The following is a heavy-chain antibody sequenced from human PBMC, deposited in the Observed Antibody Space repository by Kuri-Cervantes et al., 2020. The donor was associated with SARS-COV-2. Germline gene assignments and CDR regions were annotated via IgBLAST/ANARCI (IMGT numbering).Heavy chain of an antibody. V-gene: IGHV3-66*02. CDR3: ARQSGQYQPLDPYYYYYHMDV. Sequence: GESLKISCAASGFTVSSNYMSWVRQAPGKGLEWVSVIYSGGSTYYADSVKGRFTISRDNSKNTLYLQMNSLRAEDTAVYYCARQSGQYQPLDPYYYYYHMDVWGKGTTVTVSS. CDR2: IYSGGST. CDR1: GFTVSSNY. D-gene: IGHD2-2*02. J-gene: IGHJ6*03.